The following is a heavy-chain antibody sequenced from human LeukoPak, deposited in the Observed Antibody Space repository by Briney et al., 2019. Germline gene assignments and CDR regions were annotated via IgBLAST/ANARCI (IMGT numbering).Heavy chain of an antibody. CDR3: ARNPFDYYGSSEDFWFDP. D-gene: IGHD3-22*01. V-gene: IGHV4-30-2*01. J-gene: IGHJ5*02. CDR2: IYHSGST. CDR1: GGSISNGGYS. Sequence: PSETLSLTCAVSGGSISNGGYSWSWIRQPPGKGLEWIGYIYHSGSTYYNPSLKSRVTISVDRSKNQFSLKLSSVTAAATAVYYCARNPFDYYGSSEDFWFDPWGQGTLVTVSS.